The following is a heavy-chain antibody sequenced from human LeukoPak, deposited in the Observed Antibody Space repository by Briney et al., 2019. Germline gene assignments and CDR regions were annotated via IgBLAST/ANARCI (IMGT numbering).Heavy chain of an antibody. CDR3: ARLRGGEFDP. Sequence: SETLSLTCTVSGGSISSSSYYWGWIRQPPGQGLEWIGSIYYSGSTYYNPSLKSRVTISVDTSKNQFSLKLSSVTAADTAVYYCARLRGGEFDPWGQGTLVTVSS. J-gene: IGHJ5*02. D-gene: IGHD3-16*01. V-gene: IGHV4-39*01. CDR2: IYYSGST. CDR1: GGSISSSSYY.